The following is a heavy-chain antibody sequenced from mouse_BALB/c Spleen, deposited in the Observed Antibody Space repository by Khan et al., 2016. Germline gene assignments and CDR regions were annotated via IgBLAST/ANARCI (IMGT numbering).Heavy chain of an antibody. CDR2: INPDSSTI. Sequence: EVQLQESGGGLVQPGGSLKLSCAASGFDFSRYWMNWVRQAPGKGLEWIGEINPDSSTINYTPSLKDNFILSRDNAKHTLYLQMSKVRSEDTALYYCAREGDYGGAWFAYWGQGTLVTVSA. J-gene: IGHJ3*01. CDR3: AREGDYGGAWFAY. CDR1: GFDFSRYW. V-gene: IGHV4-1*02. D-gene: IGHD2-4*01.